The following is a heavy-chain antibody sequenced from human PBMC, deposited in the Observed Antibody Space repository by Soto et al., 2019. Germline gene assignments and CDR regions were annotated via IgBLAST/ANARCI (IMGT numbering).Heavy chain of an antibody. CDR3: ARARGYDYVWGSYRPLGYCYGMDV. D-gene: IGHD3-16*02. J-gene: IGHJ6*02. Sequence: QVQLVESGGGGVQTGRSLRPSCAASGFTFSSYAMHWVRQAPGKGLEWVAGISYAGSNKYYADSVKGRFTISRDNSKNTLYLQMNSLSAEDTAVYYCARARGYDYVWGSYRPLGYCYGMDVWGQGTTVTVSS. V-gene: IGHV3-30-3*01. CDR2: ISYAGSNK. CDR1: GFTFSSYA.